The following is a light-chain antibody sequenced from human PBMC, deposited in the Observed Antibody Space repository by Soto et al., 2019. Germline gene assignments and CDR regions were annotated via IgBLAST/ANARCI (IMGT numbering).Light chain of an antibody. V-gene: IGKV3-11*01. CDR1: QSVSSY. J-gene: IGKJ5*01. CDR2: DAS. CDR3: QQRSNWPPTIT. Sequence: EIVLTQSPATLSLSPGERATLSCRASQSVSSYLAWHQQKPGQAPRLLIYDASNRATGIPARFSGSGSGTNFTLTISSLEPEDFAVYYCQQRSNWPPTITFGQGTRRRL.